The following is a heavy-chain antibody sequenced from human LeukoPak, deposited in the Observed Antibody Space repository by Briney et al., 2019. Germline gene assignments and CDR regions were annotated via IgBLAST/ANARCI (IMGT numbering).Heavy chain of an antibody. CDR3: ARHRRYYYGSGSYFNWFDP. J-gene: IGHJ5*02. CDR1: GGSFSGYY. Sequence: SETLSLTCAVYGGSFSGYYWSWIRQPPGKGLEWIGEINHSGSTNYNPSLKSRVTISVDTSKNQFSLKLSSVTAADTAVYYCARHRRYYYGSGSYFNWFDPWGQGTLVTVSS. CDR2: INHSGST. D-gene: IGHD3-10*01. V-gene: IGHV4-34*01.